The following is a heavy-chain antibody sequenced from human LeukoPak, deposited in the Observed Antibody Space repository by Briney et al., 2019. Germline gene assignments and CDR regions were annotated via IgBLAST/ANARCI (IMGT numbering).Heavy chain of an antibody. D-gene: IGHD3-22*01. CDR1: GFTFDDYA. J-gene: IGHJ4*02. CDR2: ISWNSGSI. Sequence: GGSLRLSCAASGFTFDDYAMHWVRQAPGKGLEWVSGISWNSGSIGYADSVTGRFTISRDNAKNSLYLQMNSLRAEDTALYYCANSAIYDSSGYPDYWGQGTLVTVSS. V-gene: IGHV3-9*01. CDR3: ANSAIYDSSGYPDY.